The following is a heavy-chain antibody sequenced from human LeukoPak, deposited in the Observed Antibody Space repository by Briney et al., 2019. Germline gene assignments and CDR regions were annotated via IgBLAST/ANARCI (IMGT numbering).Heavy chain of an antibody. CDR3: AIMPGPFDP. D-gene: IGHD2-2*01. CDR1: GGSFSGYY. CDR2: INHSGST. J-gene: IGHJ5*02. V-gene: IGHV4-34*01. Sequence: SETLSLTCAVYGGSFSGYYWSWIRQPPGKGLEWIGEINHSGSTNYNPSLKSRVTISVDTSKNQFPLKLSSVTAADTAVYYCAIMPGPFDPWGQGTLVTASS.